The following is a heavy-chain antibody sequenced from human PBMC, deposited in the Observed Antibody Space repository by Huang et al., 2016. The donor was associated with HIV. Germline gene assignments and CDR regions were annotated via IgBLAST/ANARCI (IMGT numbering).Heavy chain of an antibody. D-gene: IGHD4-4*01. J-gene: IGHJ4*02. V-gene: IGHV4-4*07. Sequence: QVYLHESGPGRLKPSDTLSLTCTVSGDPMTGFYWGWIRQSVAKGLEWVGHIHSDGNTDFSPTLRSRIAMSIHPTKNQFSRALNSMTAADAGVYYCARDNAYRGFFDFWGQGVLVTVPS. CDR1: GDPMTGFY. CDR3: ARDNAYRGFFDF. CDR2: IHSDGNT.